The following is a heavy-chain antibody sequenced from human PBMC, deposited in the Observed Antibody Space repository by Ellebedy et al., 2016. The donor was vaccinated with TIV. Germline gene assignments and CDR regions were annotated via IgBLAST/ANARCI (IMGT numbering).Heavy chain of an antibody. CDR2: TKQDGSEK. V-gene: IGHV3-7*01. D-gene: IGHD6-19*01. J-gene: IGHJ4*02. CDR1: GFTFSTYW. CDR3: ARRVAGKASFDY. Sequence: PGGSLRLSCAASGFTFSTYWMGWVRQAAGKGLEWVANTKQDGSEKYYVDSVMGRFTISRDNAKNSLYLQMNSLRAEDTAVYYCARRVAGKASFDYWGQGTLVTVSS.